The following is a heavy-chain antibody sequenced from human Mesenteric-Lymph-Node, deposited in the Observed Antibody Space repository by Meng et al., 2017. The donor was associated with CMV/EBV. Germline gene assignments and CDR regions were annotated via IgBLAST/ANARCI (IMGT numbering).Heavy chain of an antibody. D-gene: IGHD5-12*01. CDR2: IWFDGSNK. Sequence: GESLKISCAASGFTFINYGMQWVRQAPGKGLEWVAVIWFDGSNKDYGDSVKGRFTISRDNSKNTLSLQMHSLRAEDTAVYYCARGYSGYDRPGLDYWGQGTLVTVSS. V-gene: IGHV3-33*01. J-gene: IGHJ4*02. CDR1: GFTFINYG. CDR3: ARGYSGYDRPGLDY.